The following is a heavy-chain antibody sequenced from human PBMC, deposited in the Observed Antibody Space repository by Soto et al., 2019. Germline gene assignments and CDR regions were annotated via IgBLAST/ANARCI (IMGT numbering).Heavy chain of an antibody. CDR3: ASLSGSYGFDP. V-gene: IGHV3-48*03. CDR2: ISSSGSDI. J-gene: IGHJ5*02. D-gene: IGHD1-26*01. Sequence: GGSLRLSCAVSGFSFSSYEMNWVRQAPGKGLEWVSYISSSGSDIYYADSVKARFTISRDDAQNFLYLQMNSLRAEDTAVYYCASLSGSYGFDPWGQGTLVTVSS. CDR1: GFSFSSYE.